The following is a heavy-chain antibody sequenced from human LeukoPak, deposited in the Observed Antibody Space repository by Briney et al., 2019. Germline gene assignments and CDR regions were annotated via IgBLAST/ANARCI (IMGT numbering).Heavy chain of an antibody. CDR1: GGSISSSSYY. D-gene: IGHD2-15*01. Sequence: PSETLSLTCTVSGGSISSSSYYWGWIRQPPGKGLEWIGSIYYSGSTYYNPSLKSRVTISVDTSKNQFSLNLISVTAADTAVYYCARALNPLPGTYYFDYWGQGTLVTVSS. J-gene: IGHJ4*02. V-gene: IGHV4-39*07. CDR3: ARALNPLPGTYYFDY. CDR2: IYYSGST.